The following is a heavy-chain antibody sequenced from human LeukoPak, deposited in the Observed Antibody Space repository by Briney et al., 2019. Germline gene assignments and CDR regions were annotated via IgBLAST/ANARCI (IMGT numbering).Heavy chain of an antibody. CDR3: AKDLGRTYCTNGVCYSTPPDY. D-gene: IGHD2-8*01. Sequence: PGGSLRLSCAASGFTFSSYGMHWVRQAPGKGLEWVAFIRYDGSNKYYADSVKGRFTISRDNSKNRLYLQMNSLRAEDTAVYYCAKDLGRTYCTNGVCYSTPPDYWGQGTLVTVSS. V-gene: IGHV3-30*02. J-gene: IGHJ4*02. CDR2: IRYDGSNK. CDR1: GFTFSSYG.